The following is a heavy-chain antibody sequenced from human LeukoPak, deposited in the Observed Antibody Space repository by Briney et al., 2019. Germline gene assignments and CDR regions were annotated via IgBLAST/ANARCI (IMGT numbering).Heavy chain of an antibody. V-gene: IGHV3-33*01. CDR2: IWYDGSNK. J-gene: IGHJ6*02. CDR1: GFTFSSYG. CDR3: ARVPGGMDV. Sequence: PGRSLRLSCAASGFTFSSYGMHWVRQAPGKGLEWVAVIWYDGSNKYYADSMKGRFTISRDNAKNSLYLQMNSLRAEDTALYHCARVPGGMDVWGQGTTVTVSS. D-gene: IGHD2-2*01.